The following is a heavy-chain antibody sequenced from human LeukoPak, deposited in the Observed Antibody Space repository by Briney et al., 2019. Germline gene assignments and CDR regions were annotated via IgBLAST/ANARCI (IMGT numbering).Heavy chain of an antibody. V-gene: IGHV3-7*01. Sequence: GSLRLSCAASGFTFSSYWMSWVRQAPGKGLEWVANIKQDGSEKYYVDSVKGRFTISRDNAKNSLYLQMNSLRAEDTAVYYCAAYAYYDILTGYYAPIDYYGMDVWGQGTTVTVSS. J-gene: IGHJ6*02. CDR3: AAYAYYDILTGYYAPIDYYGMDV. CDR2: IKQDGSEK. D-gene: IGHD3-9*01. CDR1: GFTFSSYW.